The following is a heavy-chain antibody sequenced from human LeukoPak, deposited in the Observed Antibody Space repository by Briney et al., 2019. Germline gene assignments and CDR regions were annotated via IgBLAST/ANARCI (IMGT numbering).Heavy chain of an antibody. CDR3: TTLSHDIHY. CDR2: MESNPAGGRV. CDR1: GFTFSSYG. V-gene: IGHV3-15*04. Sequence: GGSLRLSCAASGFTFSSYGMHWVRQAPGKGLEWVGRMESNPAGGRVDYAAPLKGRFTISRDDSKNTLYLQVNILRTEDTAVYYCTTLSHDIHYWGQGTLVTVSS. J-gene: IGHJ4*02. D-gene: IGHD3-9*01.